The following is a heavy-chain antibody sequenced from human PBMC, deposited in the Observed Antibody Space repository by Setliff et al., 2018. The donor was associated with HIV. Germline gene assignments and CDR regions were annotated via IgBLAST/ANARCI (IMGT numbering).Heavy chain of an antibody. D-gene: IGHD6-13*01. CDR2: IDPNSGDT. J-gene: IGHJ3*02. CDR1: GYTFTGYY. CDR3: ARAAGYSSSWHRYAFEI. Sequence: ASVKVSCKASGYTFTGYYLHWVRQAPGQGLEWMGWIDPNSGDTNYEQKFQGRVSMTWDTSISTVYMELSSLRSDDTAVYYCARAAGYSSSWHRYAFEIWGQGTMVTVAS. V-gene: IGHV1-2*02.